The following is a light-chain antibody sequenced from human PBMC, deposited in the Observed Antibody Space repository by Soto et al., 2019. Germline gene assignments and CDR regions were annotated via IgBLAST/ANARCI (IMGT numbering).Light chain of an antibody. J-gene: IGKJ2*01. Sequence: DVVLTQSPLSLPVTLGQPASISCKSSQGLLYSDGNTYLIWFQQRPGQSPRRLIYQVSQRESGDSGTFSGSGSDTEFTLEISRVEAEDAGVYSCMQAAHWPYTFGQGTRVEIK. CDR3: MQAAHWPYT. CDR2: QVS. V-gene: IGKV2-30*01. CDR1: QGLLYSDGNTY.